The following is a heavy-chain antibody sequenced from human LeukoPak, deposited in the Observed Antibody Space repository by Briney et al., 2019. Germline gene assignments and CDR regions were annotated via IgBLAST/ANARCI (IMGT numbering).Heavy chain of an antibody. CDR1: GGSFSGYY. Sequence: SETLSLTCAVYGGSFSGYYWSWIRQPPGKGLEWIGEINHSGSTNYNPSLKSRVTISVDTSKNQFSLKLSSVTAADTAVYYCASTYYYGSGKGYFDYWGQGTLVTVSS. CDR3: ASTYYYGSGKGYFDY. D-gene: IGHD3-10*01. V-gene: IGHV4-34*01. J-gene: IGHJ4*02. CDR2: INHSGST.